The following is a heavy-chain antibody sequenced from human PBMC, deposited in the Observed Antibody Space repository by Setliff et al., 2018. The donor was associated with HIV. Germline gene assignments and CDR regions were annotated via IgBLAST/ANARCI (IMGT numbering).Heavy chain of an antibody. D-gene: IGHD3-22*01. J-gene: IGHJ2*01. Sequence: LRLSCAASGFTVSSNYMSWVRQAPGQGLEWVSSISSSSRSKYYADSVKGRFTISRDNAKNTLHLQMNSLRAEDTALYYCAKDMEYDTSVYYHWYFDLWGRGALVTVSS. CDR3: AKDMEYDTSVYYHWYFDL. CDR2: ISSSSRSK. CDR1: GFTVSSNY. V-gene: IGHV3-21*01.